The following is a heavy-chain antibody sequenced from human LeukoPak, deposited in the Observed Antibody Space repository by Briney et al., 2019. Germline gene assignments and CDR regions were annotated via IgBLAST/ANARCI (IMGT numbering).Heavy chain of an antibody. CDR3: ARAPTGGYRVGLDY. CDR2: ISSNGDYI. Sequence: GGSLRLSCEASGFTFSIYTMNWVRQAPGKGLEWVSSISSNGDYIYYADSVKGRFTVSRDNAKNSLFLQMNRLRAEDTAVYYCARAPTGGYRVGLDYWGQGTLVTVSS. J-gene: IGHJ4*02. V-gene: IGHV3-21*01. D-gene: IGHD2-8*02. CDR1: GFTFSIYT.